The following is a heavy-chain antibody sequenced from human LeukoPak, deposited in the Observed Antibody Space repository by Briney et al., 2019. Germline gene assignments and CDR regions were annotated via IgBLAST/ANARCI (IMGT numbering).Heavy chain of an antibody. CDR3: AKDGGGSNDY. Sequence: GGSLRLSCAASGFTFSTYGMHWVRQAPGKGLEWVAFIRYDGSNKYYADSVKGRFTISRDDSKNTLCLQMNSLRAEDTAVYCCAKDGGGSNDYWGQGTLVTVSS. CDR1: GFTFSTYG. CDR2: IRYDGSNK. V-gene: IGHV3-30*02. J-gene: IGHJ4*02. D-gene: IGHD1-26*01.